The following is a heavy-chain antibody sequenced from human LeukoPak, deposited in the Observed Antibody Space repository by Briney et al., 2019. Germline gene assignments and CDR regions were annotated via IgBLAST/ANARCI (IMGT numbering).Heavy chain of an antibody. V-gene: IGHV3-48*04. D-gene: IGHD2-15*01. CDR1: GFSFTSYG. Sequence: PGGSLRLSCTDSGFSFTSYGMNWVRQAPGKGLEWVSYISSTSGTIQYADSVNGRFTISRDNAKNSLYLQIDGLRAEDTAVYYCVRGGPSTWSWGQGTLVTVSS. CDR2: ISSTSGTI. J-gene: IGHJ5*02. CDR3: VRGGPSTWS.